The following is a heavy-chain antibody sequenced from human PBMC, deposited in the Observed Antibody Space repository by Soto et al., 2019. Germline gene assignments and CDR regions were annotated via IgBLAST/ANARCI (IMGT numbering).Heavy chain of an antibody. Sequence: SETLSLTCAVSGGSISSGGYSWSWIRQPPGKGLEWIGYIYHSGSTYYNPSLKSRVTISVDRSKNQFSLKLSSVTAADTAVYYCSCSVYYPNSGMDFPGQGTMVTVSS. V-gene: IGHV4-30-2*01. J-gene: IGHJ6*02. CDR1: GGSISSGGYS. CDR3: SCSVYYPNSGMDF. CDR2: IYHSGST. D-gene: IGHD3-22*01.